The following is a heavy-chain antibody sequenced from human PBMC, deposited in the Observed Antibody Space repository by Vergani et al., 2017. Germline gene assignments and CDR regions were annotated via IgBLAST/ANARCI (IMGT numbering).Heavy chain of an antibody. CDR2: ISSISSYI. J-gene: IGHJ4*02. CDR3: ARGLPTTLPYDSSGYYPVDFDY. CDR1: VFTFSSYS. Sequence: EVQLVESGGGLVKPGGSLRLSCAASVFTFSSYSMNWARQAPGKGLEWVSSISSISSYIYYADSAKGRFTISRNNAKNSLYLQRNSLRDEDTAVYYCARGLPTTLPYDSSGYYPVDFDYWSQGTLVTVSS. D-gene: IGHD3-22*01. V-gene: IGHV3-21*01.